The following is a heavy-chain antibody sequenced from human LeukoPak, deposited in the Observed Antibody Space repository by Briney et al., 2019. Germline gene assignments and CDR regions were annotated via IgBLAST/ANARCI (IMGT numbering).Heavy chain of an antibody. D-gene: IGHD6-19*01. CDR3: ARATDSNGWLFDP. V-gene: IGHV4-59*01. J-gene: IGHJ5*02. CDR2: INYSGST. Sequence: SETLSLTCTVSGGSISSYYWSWSRQPPGKGLEWIGYINYSGSTNYNPSLKSRVTISVDTSRNQFSLKLTSVTAADTAVYYCARATDSNGWLFDPWGQGTLVTVSS. CDR1: GGSISSYY.